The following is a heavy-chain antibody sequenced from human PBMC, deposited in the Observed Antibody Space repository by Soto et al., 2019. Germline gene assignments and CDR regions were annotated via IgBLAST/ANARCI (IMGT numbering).Heavy chain of an antibody. CDR2: IYYSGST. CDR3: AREDSSSWYIDY. V-gene: IGHV4-31*03. J-gene: IGHJ4*02. Sequence: QVQLQESGPGLVKPSQTLSLTCTVSGGSISSGGYYWSWIRQHPGKGLEWIGYIYYSGSTYYNPSLKSRXXIXVXXSKNQFSLKLSSVTAADTAVYYCAREDSSSWYIDYWGQGTLVTVSS. D-gene: IGHD6-13*01. CDR1: GGSISSGGYY.